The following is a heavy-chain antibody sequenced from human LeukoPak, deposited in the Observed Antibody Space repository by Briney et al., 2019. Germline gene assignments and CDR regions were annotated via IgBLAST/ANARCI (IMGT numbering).Heavy chain of an antibody. Sequence: GESLKISCKGSGYSFTSYWIGWVRQMPGKGLEWMGIFYPGDSDTRYSPSFQGQVTISADKSISTAYLQWSSLKASDTAMYYCARHRSMVRGVIQGWFDPWGQGTLVTVSS. D-gene: IGHD3-10*01. CDR3: ARHRSMVRGVIQGWFDP. J-gene: IGHJ5*02. V-gene: IGHV5-51*01. CDR1: GYSFTSYW. CDR2: FYPGDSDT.